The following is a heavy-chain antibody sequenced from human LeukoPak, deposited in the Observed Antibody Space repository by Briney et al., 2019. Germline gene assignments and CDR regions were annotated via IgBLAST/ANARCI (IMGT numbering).Heavy chain of an antibody. D-gene: IGHD2-2*01. CDR2: LWYDGIDK. CDR1: GFTFTNYG. V-gene: IGHV3-33*06. Sequence: PGGSLRLSCAASGFTFTNYGMHWVRQAPGKGLDWVALLWYDGIDKFYADSVKGRFTISRDNSKNTLYLEMNSLRVEDTAMYYCAKGSTTSWILDDWGQGTLVTVSS. J-gene: IGHJ4*02. CDR3: AKGSTTSWILDD.